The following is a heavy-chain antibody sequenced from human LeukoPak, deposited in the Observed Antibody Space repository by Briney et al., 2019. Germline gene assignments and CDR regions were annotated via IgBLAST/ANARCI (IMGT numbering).Heavy chain of an antibody. J-gene: IGHJ4*02. CDR3: ASSADGYNLLYFDY. V-gene: IGHV3-53*01. CDR2: IYSGGST. Sequence: PGGSLRLTCAASGFTVSSNYMNWVRQAPGKGLEWVSVIYSGGSTYYADSVKGRFTISRDNSKNTLYLQMNSLRAEDTAVYYCASSADGYNLLYFDYWGQGTLVTVSS. D-gene: IGHD5-24*01. CDR1: GFTVSSNY.